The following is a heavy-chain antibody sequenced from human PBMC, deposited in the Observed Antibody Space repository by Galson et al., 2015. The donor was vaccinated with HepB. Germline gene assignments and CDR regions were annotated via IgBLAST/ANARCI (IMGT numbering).Heavy chain of an antibody. Sequence: SLRLSCAASGFIFGNYAMSWVRQAPGKGLEWVSSISGRSNNIYYADSVKGRFTISRDNSKYTLTLQMNSLRGEDTAVYYCAGRPGPTVTVEFDYWGQGALLTVSS. D-gene: IGHD4-17*01. J-gene: IGHJ4*02. CDR3: AGRPGPTVTVEFDY. CDR2: ISGRSNNI. V-gene: IGHV3-23*01. CDR1: GFIFGNYA.